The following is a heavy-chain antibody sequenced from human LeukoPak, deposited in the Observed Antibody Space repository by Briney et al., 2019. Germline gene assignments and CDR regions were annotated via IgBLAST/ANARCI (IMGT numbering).Heavy chain of an antibody. J-gene: IGHJ3*02. CDR3: ARVPVVAATGDAFDI. V-gene: IGHV1-69*04. D-gene: IGHD2-15*01. CDR1: GGTFSSYA. Sequence: ASVKVSCKASGGTFSSYAISWVRQAPGQGLEWMGRIIPILGIANYAQKFQGRVTITADKSTSTAYMELSSLRSEDTAVYYCARVPVVAATGDAFDIWGQGTMVTVSS. CDR2: IIPILGIA.